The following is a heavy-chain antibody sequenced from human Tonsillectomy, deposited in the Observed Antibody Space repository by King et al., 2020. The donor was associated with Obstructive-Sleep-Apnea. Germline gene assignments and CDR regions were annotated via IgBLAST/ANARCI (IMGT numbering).Heavy chain of an antibody. CDR3: ARVNQEGNWFDP. D-gene: IGHD1-14*01. Sequence: VQLVESGGGVVQPGRSLNLSCAASGFTFRSYGMHWVRQAPGKGLEWVAVIWYVGSKKYYADSVKGRFTISRDNSKDTLFLQMNSLTAEDTGIYYCARVNQEGNWFDPWGQGTLVTVSS. CDR2: IWYVGSKK. V-gene: IGHV3-33*01. CDR1: GFTFRSYG. J-gene: IGHJ5*02.